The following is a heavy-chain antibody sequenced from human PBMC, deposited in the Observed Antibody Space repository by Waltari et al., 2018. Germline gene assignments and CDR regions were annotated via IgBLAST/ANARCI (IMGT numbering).Heavy chain of an antibody. CDR1: GYTLTELS. V-gene: IGHV1-24*01. D-gene: IGHD2-2*01. Sequence: QVQLVQSGAEVKKPGASVKVSCKVSGYTLTELSMHWVRQAPGKGLEWMGGFDPEDGETIYAQKFQGRVTMTEDTSTDTAYMELSSLRSEDTAVYYCATGGGEYQLLFGAFDIWGQGTMVTVSS. J-gene: IGHJ3*02. CDR3: ATGGGEYQLLFGAFDI. CDR2: FDPEDGET.